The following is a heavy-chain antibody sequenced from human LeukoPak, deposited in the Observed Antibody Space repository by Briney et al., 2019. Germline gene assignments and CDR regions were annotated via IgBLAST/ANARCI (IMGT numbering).Heavy chain of an antibody. Sequence: GGSLRLSCAASGFTFSNYAMSWVRQAPGKGLEWVSAISGSGGSTHSADSVKGRFTISRDNSKNTLYLQMNSLRAEDTAVYYCAKGLYSNSRYVGVDYWGQGTLVTVSS. CDR3: AKGLYSNSRYVGVDY. V-gene: IGHV3-23*01. J-gene: IGHJ4*02. CDR1: GFTFSNYA. CDR2: ISGSGGST. D-gene: IGHD6-13*01.